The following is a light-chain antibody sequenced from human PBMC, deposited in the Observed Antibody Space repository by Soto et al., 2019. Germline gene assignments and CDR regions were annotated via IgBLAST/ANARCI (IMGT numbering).Light chain of an antibody. CDR2: DVN. Sequence: QSALTQPRSVSGSPGQSVTISCTGTSSDVGGYNYVSWYQQHPGKAPKLMIYDVNKRPSGVPDRFSGSKSGNTASLTISGLQAEDEADYYCCSYAGSYTWVFCGGTKLTVL. V-gene: IGLV2-11*01. J-gene: IGLJ3*02. CDR1: SSDVGGYNY. CDR3: CSYAGSYTWV.